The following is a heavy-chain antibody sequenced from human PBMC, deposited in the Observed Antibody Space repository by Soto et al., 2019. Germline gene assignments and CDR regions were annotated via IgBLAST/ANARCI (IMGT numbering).Heavy chain of an antibody. CDR2: IISDGGSA. Sequence: PGGSLRLSCSASGFTFSTYAMHWVRQAPGKGLEYISAIISDGGSAYYADSVKGRFTISRDNSQNTLYLQMSSLRPEDTAVYYCLKTRIAVRELMGYYYGMDVWGQGXTVTVSS. D-gene: IGHD3-10*01. CDR3: LKTRIAVRELMGYYYGMDV. CDR1: GFTFSTYA. J-gene: IGHJ6*02. V-gene: IGHV3-64D*06.